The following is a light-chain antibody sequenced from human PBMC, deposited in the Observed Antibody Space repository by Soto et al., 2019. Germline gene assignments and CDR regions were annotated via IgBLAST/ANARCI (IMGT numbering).Light chain of an antibody. J-gene: IGKJ3*01. V-gene: IGKV3-15*01. Sequence: EIVMTQSPATLSVSPGERATLSCRASQSVRSNYLAWYQQKPGQAPRLLIHDISTRAPGIPARFSGSGSGTDFTLTISSLQSEDLSVYFCQQYSDWPLTFGPGTKVEI. CDR2: DIS. CDR3: QQYSDWPLT. CDR1: QSVRSN.